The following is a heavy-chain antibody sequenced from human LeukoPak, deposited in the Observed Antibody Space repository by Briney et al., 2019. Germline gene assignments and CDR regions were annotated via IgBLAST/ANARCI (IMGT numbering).Heavy chain of an antibody. J-gene: IGHJ4*02. CDR3: ARESPPPMTTVTNYFDY. Sequence: GASVKVSCKASGYTFTSYYMHWVRQAPGQGLEWMGIINPSGGSTSYAQKFQGRVTMTRDTSTSTVYMELSSLRSEDTAVYYCARESPPPMTTVTNYFDYWGQGTLVTVSS. CDR1: GYTFTSYY. CDR2: INPSGGST. V-gene: IGHV1-46*01. D-gene: IGHD4-17*01.